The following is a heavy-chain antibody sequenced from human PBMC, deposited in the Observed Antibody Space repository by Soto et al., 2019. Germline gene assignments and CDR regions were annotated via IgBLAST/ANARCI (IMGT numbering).Heavy chain of an antibody. J-gene: IGHJ6*02. CDR3: NAYYGDYGNLYYYSGMDV. CDR2: IKSKTDGGTT. CDR1: GLTFSNAW. Sequence: PGGSLRLSCTAFGLTFSNAWVNWVRKAPGKGLEWVGRIKSKTDGGTTDYAAPVKGRFTISRDDSKNTLYLQMNSLKTEDTAVYYCNAYYGDYGNLYYYSGMDVWGQGTTVTVSS. D-gene: IGHD4-17*01. V-gene: IGHV3-15*07.